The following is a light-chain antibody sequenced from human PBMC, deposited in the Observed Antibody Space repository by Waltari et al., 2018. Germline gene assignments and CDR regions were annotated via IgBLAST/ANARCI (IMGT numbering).Light chain of an antibody. CDR1: SSDVGYYDD. CDR3: SSYTSSNTLA. V-gene: IGLV2-14*03. CDR2: DVS. Sequence: QSALTQPHSVSGSPGQSVTISCTGTSSDVGYYDDVSWYQQHPGKAPKVVIYDVSNRPSGLSSRFSGSKSGNTASLTISGLQAEDEADYYCSSYTSSNTLAFGGGTKLTVL. J-gene: IGLJ2*01.